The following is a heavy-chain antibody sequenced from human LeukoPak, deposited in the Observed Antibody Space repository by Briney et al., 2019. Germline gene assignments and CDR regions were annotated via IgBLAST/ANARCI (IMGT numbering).Heavy chain of an antibody. CDR1: GGSISSSSYY. J-gene: IGHJ4*02. Sequence: NPSETLSLTCTVSGGSISSSSYYWGWIRQAPGKGLEWVSYISSSGSTIYYADSVKGRFTISRDNAKNSLYLQLNSLSADDTAVYYCARNSGWYGVSWGQGTLVTVSP. D-gene: IGHD6-19*01. CDR3: ARNSGWYGVS. V-gene: IGHV3-11*01. CDR2: ISSSGSTI.